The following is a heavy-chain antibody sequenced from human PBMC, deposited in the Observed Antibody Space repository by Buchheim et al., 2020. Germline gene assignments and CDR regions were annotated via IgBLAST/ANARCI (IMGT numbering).Heavy chain of an antibody. J-gene: IGHJ5*02. V-gene: IGHV4-31*03. CDR1: GGSVSSAGYY. Sequence: QVQLQESGPGLVKPSQTLSLTCTVSGGSVSSAGYYWTWIRQHPGKGLEWIGYIYYSGTTYYNPSLTSRITISVDTSENQFSLKLSSVTAADTAVYYCAREYYYDNSGYKTWGQGTL. CDR3: AREYYYDNSGYKT. D-gene: IGHD3-22*01. CDR2: IYYSGTT.